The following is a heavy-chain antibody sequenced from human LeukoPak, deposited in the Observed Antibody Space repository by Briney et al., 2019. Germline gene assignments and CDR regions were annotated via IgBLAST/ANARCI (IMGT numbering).Heavy chain of an antibody. CDR3: ARRRRQLPYYFDY. V-gene: IGHV4-34*01. Sequence: PSETLSLTYAVYGGSFSGYYWSWVRQPPGKGLEWIGEINHSGSTNYNPSLKSRVTISVDTSKNQFSLKLSSMTAADTAVYYCARRRRQLPYYFDYWGQGTLVTVSS. CDR1: GGSFSGYY. D-gene: IGHD6-6*01. J-gene: IGHJ4*02. CDR2: INHSGST.